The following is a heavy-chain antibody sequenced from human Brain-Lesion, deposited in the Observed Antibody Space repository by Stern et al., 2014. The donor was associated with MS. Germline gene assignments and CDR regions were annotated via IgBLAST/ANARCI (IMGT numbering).Heavy chain of an antibody. CDR3: ARAYYYDTSGDSDAFNI. CDR2: ISTRGST. CDR1: GASISSGTYF. Sequence: QLQLQESGPGLVKPSQTLSLTCTVSGASISSGTYFWAWIRQPAGKGLEWIGRISTRGSTTYNPSLQTRVTISLDTSKKEFSLHRSSVTAADTAVYYCARAYYYDTSGDSDAFNIWGQGTQVTVSS. V-gene: IGHV4-61*02. J-gene: IGHJ3*02. D-gene: IGHD3-22*01.